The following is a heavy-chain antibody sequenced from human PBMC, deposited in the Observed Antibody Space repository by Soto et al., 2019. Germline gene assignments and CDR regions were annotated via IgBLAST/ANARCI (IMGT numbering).Heavy chain of an antibody. CDR2: IWYDGSNK. V-gene: IGHV3-33*01. CDR3: SRERVRQADY. D-gene: IGHD1-1*01. J-gene: IGHJ4*02. Sequence: QVQLVESGGGVVQPGRSLRLSCAASGFTFSSYGMHWVRQAPGKGLEWVAVIWYDGSNKYYADSVKGRFTISRDNSKNTLYLPLNSLRAEATAVYYCSRERVRQADYWGQGTLVTVSS. CDR1: GFTFSSYG.